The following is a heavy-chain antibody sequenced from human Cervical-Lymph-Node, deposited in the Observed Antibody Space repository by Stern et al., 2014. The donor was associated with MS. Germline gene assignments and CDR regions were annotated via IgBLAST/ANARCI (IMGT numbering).Heavy chain of an antibody. CDR2: MTGTGRAS. D-gene: IGHD3-3*01. CDR1: GFTLGPYT. J-gene: IGHJ4*02. Sequence: EVQLVESGGTLVQPGGSLRLSCAASGFTLGPYTMHWVRQAPKKGLQFVSAMTGTGRASYYADSVKDRFTMSRDNSKSMVFLQLGSLSTDDTAVYYCARERNGYYLDYWGQGTLVTVSS. CDR3: ARERNGYYLDY. V-gene: IGHV3-64*07.